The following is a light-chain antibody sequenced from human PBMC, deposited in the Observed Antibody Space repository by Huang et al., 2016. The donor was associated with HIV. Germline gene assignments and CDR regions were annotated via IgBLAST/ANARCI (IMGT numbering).Light chain of an antibody. V-gene: IGKV3-15*01. Sequence: EIVMTQSPATLSVSPGERATLSCKASQSISSNLAWYQQKLGQAPRRLICGASTRATDIPPRFSGSGSGTEFTLSISSLQSEDFALYFCHQYNNWPPWTFGQGTKVEIK. CDR2: GAS. J-gene: IGKJ1*01. CDR3: HQYNNWPPWT. CDR1: QSISSN.